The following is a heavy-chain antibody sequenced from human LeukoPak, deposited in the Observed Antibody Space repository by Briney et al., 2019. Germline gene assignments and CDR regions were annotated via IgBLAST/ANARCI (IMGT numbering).Heavy chain of an antibody. D-gene: IGHD6-19*01. V-gene: IGHV1-2*02. CDR3: AREQVVKYSSGDNWFDP. CDR2: INPNSGGT. Sequence: ASVKVSCKASGYTFTSYGISWVRQAPGQGLEWMGWINPNSGGTNYAQKFQGRVTMARDTSISTAYMELSRLRSDDTAVYYCAREQVVKYSSGDNWFDPWGQGTLVTVSS. J-gene: IGHJ5*02. CDR1: GYTFTSYG.